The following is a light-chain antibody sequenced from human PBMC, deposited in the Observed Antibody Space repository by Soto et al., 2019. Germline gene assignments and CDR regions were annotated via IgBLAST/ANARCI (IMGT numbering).Light chain of an antibody. J-gene: IGKJ5*01. Sequence: EIVMSLSPATLSVSPGERATLSCRASQSVFSSLAWYQQKPGQAPRLLIYGAATRATGIPARFSGSGSGTEFTLTISSLQSEDFAVYYCQQYHNWPITFGQGTRLEIK. V-gene: IGKV3-15*01. CDR2: GAA. CDR3: QQYHNWPIT. CDR1: QSVFSS.